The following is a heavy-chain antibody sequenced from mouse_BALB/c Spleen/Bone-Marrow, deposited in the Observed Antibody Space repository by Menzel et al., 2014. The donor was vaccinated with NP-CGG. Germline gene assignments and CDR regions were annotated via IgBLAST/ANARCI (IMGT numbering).Heavy chain of an antibody. CDR1: GDSITSGY. J-gene: IGHJ2*01. V-gene: IGHV3-8*02. CDR3: ATYDGYYFDY. Sequence: EVHLVESGPSLVKPSQTLSLTCSVTGDSITSGYWNWIRKFPGNKLEYMGYISYSGSTYYSPSIKSRISITRDTSKNXYYLQMNSVTTEDTATYYCATYDGYYFDYWGQGTTLTVSS. CDR2: ISYSGST. D-gene: IGHD2-3*01.